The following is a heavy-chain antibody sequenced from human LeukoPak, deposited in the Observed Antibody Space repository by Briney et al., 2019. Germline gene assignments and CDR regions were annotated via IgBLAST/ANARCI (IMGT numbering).Heavy chain of an antibody. CDR1: GGSFSGYY. J-gene: IGHJ6*02. V-gene: IGHV4-34*01. CDR2: INHSGST. Sequence: SETLSLTCAVYGGSFSGYYWSWVRQPPGKGLEWIGEINHSGSTNYNPSLKSRVTISVDTSKNQSSLKLSSVTAADTAVYYCAGYSSGWYRYYYYYGMDVWGQGTTVTVSS. D-gene: IGHD6-19*01. CDR3: AGYSSGWYRYYYYYGMDV.